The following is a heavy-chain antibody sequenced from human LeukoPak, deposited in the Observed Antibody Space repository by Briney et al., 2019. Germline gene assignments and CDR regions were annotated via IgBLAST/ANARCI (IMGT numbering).Heavy chain of an antibody. CDR3: ARDAGAVEMARSGH. V-gene: IGHV1-18*01. Sequence: ASVKVSCKASGYTFTSYGISWVRQAPGQGLEWMGWISAYNGNTNYAQKLQGRVTMTTDTCTSTDYMELRSLRSDDTAVYYGARDAGAVEMARSGHWGQGTLVTVSS. J-gene: IGHJ4*02. CDR1: GYTFTSYG. CDR2: ISAYNGNT. D-gene: IGHD5-24*01.